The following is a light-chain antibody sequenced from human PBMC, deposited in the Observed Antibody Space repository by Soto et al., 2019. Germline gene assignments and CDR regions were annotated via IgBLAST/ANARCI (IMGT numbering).Light chain of an antibody. J-gene: IGKJ4*01. CDR1: QRVXSSY. CDR3: QQYGSVTTP. Sequence: IMLTQCPCALSLSPGERATLSCRASQRVXSSYLAGYGQKPGQAPRLLTGCASSTATGSPDRFSGSGSATDFTRTISRLDPEYGVGYYCQQYGSVTTPFAGGTNVDIK. CDR2: CAS. V-gene: IGKV3-20*01.